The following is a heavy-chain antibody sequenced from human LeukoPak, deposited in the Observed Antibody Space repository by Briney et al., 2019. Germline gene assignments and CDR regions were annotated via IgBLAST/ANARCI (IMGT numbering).Heavy chain of an antibody. D-gene: IGHD4-17*01. CDR3: ARDPNGDYIGTFDM. CDR1: GFAVSSNH. V-gene: IGHV3-53*01. J-gene: IGHJ3*02. CDR2: IFNGGST. Sequence: GGSLRLSCAASGFAVSSNHMNWVRQAPGKGLEWVSVIFNGGSTYYADSVQGRFAISRDNSKNTLYLQMNSLRVEDTAVYFCARDPNGDYIGTFDMWGRGTMVSVSS.